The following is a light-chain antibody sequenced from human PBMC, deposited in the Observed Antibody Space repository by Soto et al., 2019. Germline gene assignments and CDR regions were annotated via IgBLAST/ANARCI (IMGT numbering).Light chain of an antibody. CDR1: QIVSNRY. Sequence: EIVLTQSPGTLSLSPGERATLSCRASQIVSNRYLAWYQQKPGQAPRLLIYGAFARATGIPDRFSGRGSGTEFTLTINTLEPEDFAVYYCHQYGSSLQTFGQGTKVDIK. CDR2: GAF. CDR3: HQYGSSLQT. J-gene: IGKJ1*01. V-gene: IGKV3-20*01.